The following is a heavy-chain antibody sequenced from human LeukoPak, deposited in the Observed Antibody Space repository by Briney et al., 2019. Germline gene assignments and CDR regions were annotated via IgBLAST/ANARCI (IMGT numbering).Heavy chain of an antibody. CDR2: ISSDGGNK. V-gene: IGHV3-30*04. D-gene: IGHD4-23*01. CDR1: GFTFSSYA. J-gene: IGHJ4*02. Sequence: LGRSLRLSCAASGFTFSSYAMHWVRQAPGKGLEWVTVISSDGGNKYYADSVKGRFTISRDNSMNTLFLQMNSLGPEDTAVYYCARVLGQLPPQWGQGTLVTVSS. CDR3: ARVLGQLPPQ.